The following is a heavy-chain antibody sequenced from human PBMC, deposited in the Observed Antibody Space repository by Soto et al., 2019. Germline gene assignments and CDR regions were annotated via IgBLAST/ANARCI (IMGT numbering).Heavy chain of an antibody. V-gene: IGHV3-23*01. CDR1: GFTFTNYA. D-gene: IGHD6-13*01. CDR3: AKTIRGGYSSSWYYFDY. J-gene: IGHJ4*02. Sequence: EVQLLESGGDLVQPGGSLRLSCAASGFTFTNYAMTWVRQAPGKGLEWVSTISGGGSITYYADSLKGRFTISRDNSKNTLYLQLTSLRAEDTAVYYCAKTIRGGYSSSWYYFDYWGQGTLVTVSS. CDR2: ISGGGSIT.